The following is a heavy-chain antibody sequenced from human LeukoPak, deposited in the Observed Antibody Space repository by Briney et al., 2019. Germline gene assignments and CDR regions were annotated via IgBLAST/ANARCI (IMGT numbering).Heavy chain of an antibody. CDR3: ARDGYNSHFDY. CDR1: GFTFSSYW. D-gene: IGHD5-24*01. Sequence: PGGSLRLSCAASGFTFSSYWMHWVRQAPGKGLEWVSATSRSSTYIYYADSVKGRFTISRDNAKNSLYLQMNSLRAEDTAVYYCARDGYNSHFDYWGQGTLVTVSS. V-gene: IGHV3-21*01. J-gene: IGHJ4*02. CDR2: TSRSSTYI.